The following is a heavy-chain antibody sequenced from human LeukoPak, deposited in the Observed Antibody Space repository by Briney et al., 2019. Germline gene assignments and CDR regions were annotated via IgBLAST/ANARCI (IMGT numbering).Heavy chain of an antibody. CDR1: GFSRSTSGMC. V-gene: IGHV2-70*11. CDR3: ARIHDSSGWFVLDY. J-gene: IGHJ4*02. CDR2: IDWDDDK. Sequence: SGPTLVKPTQTLTLTCTFSGFSRSTSGMCVSWIRQPPGKALEWLARIDWDDDKYYSTSLKTRLTISKDTSKNQVVLTMTNMDPVDTATYYCARIHDSSGWFVLDYWGQGTLVTVSS. D-gene: IGHD6-19*01.